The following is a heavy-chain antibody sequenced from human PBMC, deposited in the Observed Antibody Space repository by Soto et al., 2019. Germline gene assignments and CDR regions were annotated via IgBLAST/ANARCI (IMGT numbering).Heavy chain of an antibody. J-gene: IGHJ6*02. CDR1: GGTFSSYT. CDR3: ARAGAAPYYYYGMDV. Sequence: ASVKVSCKASGGTFSSYTISWLRQAPGQGLEWMGWISTYNGDTNDAPKFQDRVTMTSDTSTSTVYMELRSLRSDDTAVYYCARAGAAPYYYYGMDVWGQGTRVTVSS. V-gene: IGHV1-18*01. CDR2: ISTYNGDT. D-gene: IGHD2-15*01.